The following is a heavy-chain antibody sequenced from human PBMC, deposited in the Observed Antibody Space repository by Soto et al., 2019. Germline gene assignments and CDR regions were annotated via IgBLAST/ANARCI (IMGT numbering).Heavy chain of an antibody. CDR3: AKDYGGSRYCFDY. CDR2: INGNGANT. V-gene: IGHV3-23*01. CDR1: GFTFINYA. J-gene: IGHJ4*02. D-gene: IGHD3-10*01. Sequence: GSLRLSCAASGFTFINYAMTWVRQAPGEGLEWVSTINGNGANTNYADSVKGRFSISRDNSKNTLYIQMNSLRAVDTAVYYCAKDYGGSRYCFDYWGQGALVTVSS.